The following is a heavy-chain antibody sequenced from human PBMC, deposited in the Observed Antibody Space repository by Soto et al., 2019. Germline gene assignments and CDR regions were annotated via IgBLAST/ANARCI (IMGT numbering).Heavy chain of an antibody. CDR3: ARAGSGSYPSDY. Sequence: QVQLVQSGAEVKKPGASVKVSCKASGYTFTSYDINWVRQATGQGLEWMGWMNPNSGNTGYAQKFKGRVTMTRNTSISTAYIELSSLRSGDTAVYYFARAGSGSYPSDYWGQGTLVTVSS. D-gene: IGHD1-26*01. CDR2: MNPNSGNT. CDR1: GYTFTSYD. J-gene: IGHJ4*02. V-gene: IGHV1-8*01.